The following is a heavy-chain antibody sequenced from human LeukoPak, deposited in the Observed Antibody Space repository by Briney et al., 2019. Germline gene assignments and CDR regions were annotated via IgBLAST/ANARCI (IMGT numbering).Heavy chain of an antibody. CDR1: GGSFSGYY. CDR3: ARVVLGVLRFSDNWFDP. J-gene: IGHJ5*02. CDR2: INHSGST. V-gene: IGHV4-34*01. D-gene: IGHD3-3*01. Sequence: SETLSLTCAVYGGSFSGYYWSWIRQPPGKGLEWIGEINHSGSTNYNPSLKSRVTISVDTSKNQFSLKLSSVTAADTAVYYCARVVLGVLRFSDNWFDPWGQGTLVTVSS.